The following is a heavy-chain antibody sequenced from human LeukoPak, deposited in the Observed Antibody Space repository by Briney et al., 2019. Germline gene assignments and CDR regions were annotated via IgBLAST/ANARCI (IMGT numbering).Heavy chain of an antibody. CDR2: VYHGGST. CDR3: AARSYYYGSGSYSDY. J-gene: IGHJ4*01. D-gene: IGHD3-10*01. V-gene: IGHV4-38-2*02. CDR1: GYSITSGYY. Sequence: PSETLSLTCTVSGYSITSGYYWGWIRQPPGKGLEWIGSVYHGGSTYYNPSLKSRVIISVDTSKNQFSLKLTSVTAADTAVYYCAARSYYYGSGSYSDYWGHGTLVIVSS.